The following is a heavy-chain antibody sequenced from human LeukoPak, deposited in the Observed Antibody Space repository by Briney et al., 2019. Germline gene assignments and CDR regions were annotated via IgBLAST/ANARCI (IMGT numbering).Heavy chain of an antibody. D-gene: IGHD6-13*01. V-gene: IGHV4-34*01. CDR2: INHSGST. CDR3: ARGRYSSSWY. J-gene: IGHJ4*02. Sequence: PSETLSLTCAVYGGSFSGYYWSWIRQPPGKGLEWIGEINHSGSTNYNPSLKSRVTIPVDTSKNQFSLKLSSVTAADTAVYYCARGRYSSSWYWGQGTLVTVSS. CDR1: GGSFSGYY.